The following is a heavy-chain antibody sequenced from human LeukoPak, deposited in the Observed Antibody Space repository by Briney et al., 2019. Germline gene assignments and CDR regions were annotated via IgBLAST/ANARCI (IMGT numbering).Heavy chain of an antibody. CDR1: GGSISSYH. CDR2: IYSSGST. V-gene: IGHV4-59*08. D-gene: IGHD6-13*01. Sequence: PSETLSLTCTVSGGSISSYHWSWLRQPPGKGLEWLGYIYSSGSTNYKPSLERRVTISVDTSKNQFSLKLSSVTAADTAVYYCARLGYTSNWYKIDYWGQGTLVTVSS. CDR3: ARLGYTSNWYKIDY. J-gene: IGHJ4*02.